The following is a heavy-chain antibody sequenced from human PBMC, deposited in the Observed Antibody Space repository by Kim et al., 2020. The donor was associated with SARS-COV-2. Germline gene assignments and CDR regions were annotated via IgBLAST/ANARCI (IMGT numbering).Heavy chain of an antibody. CDR2: ISSSSSYT. V-gene: IGHV3-11*05. CDR3: ARDHDYVWGSYRPYYFDY. D-gene: IGHD3-16*02. Sequence: GGSLRLSCAASGFTFSDYYMSWIRQAPGKGLEWVSYISSSSSYTNYADSVKGRFTISRDNAKNSLYLQMNSLRAEDTAVYYCARDHDYVWGSYRPYYFDYWGQGTLVTVSS. J-gene: IGHJ4*02. CDR1: GFTFSDYY.